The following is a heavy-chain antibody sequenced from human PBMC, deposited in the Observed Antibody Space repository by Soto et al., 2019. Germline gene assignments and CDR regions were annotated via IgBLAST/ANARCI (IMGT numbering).Heavy chain of an antibody. D-gene: IGHD1-1*01. J-gene: IGHJ6*02. CDR2: INHSGST. V-gene: IGHV4-34*01. Sequence: SETLSLTCAVYGGSFSGYYWSWIRQPPGKGLEWIGEINHSGSTNYNPSLKSRVTISVDTSKNQFSLKLSSVTAADTAVYYCARVRGTTGTLGRWYYYYGMDGWGQGTTVTVSS. CDR3: ARVRGTTGTLGRWYYYYGMDG. CDR1: GGSFSGYY.